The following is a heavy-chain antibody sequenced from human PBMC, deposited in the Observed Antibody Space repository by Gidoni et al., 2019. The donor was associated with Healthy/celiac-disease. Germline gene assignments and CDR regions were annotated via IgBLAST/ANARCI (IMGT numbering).Heavy chain of an antibody. CDR1: EFTFDDYA. V-gene: IGHV3-9*01. CDR2: ISWNSGSI. Sequence: EVQLVESGGGLVQPGGSLRSPCAASEFTFDDYAMHWVRQEPGKGLECVSGISWNSGSIGYADSVKGRFTITRDNAKNSLYLQMNSLRAEDTALYYCAKDFGESAFDYWGQGTLVTVSS. CDR3: AKDFGESAFDY. J-gene: IGHJ4*02. D-gene: IGHD3-10*01.